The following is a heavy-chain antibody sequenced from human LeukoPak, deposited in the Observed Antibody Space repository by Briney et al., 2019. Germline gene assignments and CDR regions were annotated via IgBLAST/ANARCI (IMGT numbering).Heavy chain of an antibody. Sequence: GESLKISCKGSGYSFSNYWIAWVRQMPGKGLEWMGIIYPGDSETRYRPSFQGQVTISADRSISTAYLQWSSLKASDTAMYYCARHQHSLQNYFYYYYMDVWGKGTTVTISS. CDR1: GYSFSNYW. J-gene: IGHJ6*03. V-gene: IGHV5-51*01. CDR2: IYPGDSET. CDR3: ARHQHSLQNYFYYYYMDV. D-gene: IGHD2-21*01.